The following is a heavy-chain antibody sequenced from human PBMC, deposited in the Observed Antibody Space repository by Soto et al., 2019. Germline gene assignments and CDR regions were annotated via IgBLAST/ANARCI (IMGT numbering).Heavy chain of an antibody. CDR3: ARDDEHGSNWDLAY. CDR1: GFNFNTYF. CDR2: IFPNGRDK. D-gene: IGHD1-26*01. J-gene: IGHJ4*02. V-gene: IGHV3-30*13. Sequence: QVQLVQSGGGVVQPGRSLRLSCAASGFNFNTYFMHWVRQAPGKGLEWVAMIFPNGRDKEYADSVKGRFTISRDNSNNSMYPQMDSLRPEDTDVYYCARDDEHGSNWDLAYWGQGALVTVSS.